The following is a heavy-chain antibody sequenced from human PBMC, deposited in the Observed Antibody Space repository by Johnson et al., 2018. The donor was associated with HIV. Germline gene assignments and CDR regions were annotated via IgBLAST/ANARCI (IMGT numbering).Heavy chain of an antibody. CDR1: GFIFSDYY. J-gene: IGHJ3*02. V-gene: IGHV3-11*04. CDR2: ISTSGSTI. D-gene: IGHD2/OR15-2a*01. CDR3: ARIRVAGSTKGGAFDI. Sequence: QVQLVESGGGLVKPGGSLRLSCAASGFIFSDYYMSWIRQAPGKGLEWVSYISTSGSTIYYADSVKGRFTISRDNAKNSLYLQMNGLRAEDTAIYYCARIRVAGSTKGGAFDIWGQGTMVTVSS.